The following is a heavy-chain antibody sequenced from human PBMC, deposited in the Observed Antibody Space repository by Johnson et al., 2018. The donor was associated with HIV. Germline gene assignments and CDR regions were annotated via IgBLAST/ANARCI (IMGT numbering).Heavy chain of an antibody. CDR2: IYSGGTT. Sequence: QVQLVESGGGVVQPGGSLRLSCAASGFTFSSYAMHWVRQAPGKGLEWVAVIYSGGTTYHTDSVKGRFTISRDNAKKSLYLQMNSLRAEDTAVYYCARDRDTTMAYFAFDIWGRGTMVTVSS. CDR3: ARDRDTTMAYFAFDI. V-gene: IGHV3-NL1*01. D-gene: IGHD5-18*01. CDR1: GFTFSSYA. J-gene: IGHJ3*02.